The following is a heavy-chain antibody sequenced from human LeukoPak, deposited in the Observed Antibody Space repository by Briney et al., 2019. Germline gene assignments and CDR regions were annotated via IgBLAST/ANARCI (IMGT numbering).Heavy chain of an antibody. CDR3: ARGGSGITIFGVVIGNWFDP. CDR2: IYYSGST. CDR1: GGSISSSSYY. J-gene: IGHJ5*02. Sequence: SETLSLTCTVSGGSISSSSYYWGWIRQPPGKGLEWIGSIYYSGSTYYNPSLKGRVTISVDTSKNQFSLKLSSVTAADTAVYYCARGGSGITIFGVVIGNWFDPWGQGTLVTVSS. V-gene: IGHV4-39*07. D-gene: IGHD3-3*01.